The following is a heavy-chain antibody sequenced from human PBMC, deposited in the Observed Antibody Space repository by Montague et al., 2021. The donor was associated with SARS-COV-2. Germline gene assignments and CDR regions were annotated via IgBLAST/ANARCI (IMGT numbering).Heavy chain of an antibody. V-gene: IGHV3-21*01. Sequence: SLRLSCAASGFTFSSSSMNWVRQAPGKGLEWVSSISSSSSYIYYADSVKGRFTISRDNAKNSLYLQMNSLRAEDTAVYYCARNRGLVNYDYYGMDVWGQGTTVTVSS. J-gene: IGHJ6*02. CDR3: ARNRGLVNYDYYGMDV. CDR2: ISSSSSYI. D-gene: IGHD3/OR15-3a*01. CDR1: GFTFSSSS.